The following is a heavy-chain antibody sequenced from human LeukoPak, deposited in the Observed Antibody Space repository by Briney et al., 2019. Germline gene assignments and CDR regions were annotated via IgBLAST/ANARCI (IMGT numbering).Heavy chain of an antibody. D-gene: IGHD2-8*01. J-gene: IGHJ5*02. CDR3: ARDYPNGVSSNWFDP. CDR1: GFTSSDYY. CDR2: ISSNGSTI. V-gene: IGHV3-11*01. Sequence: GGSLRLSCAASGFTSSDYYMSWIRQAPGKGLEWVSYISSNGSTIYYADSVKGRFTISRDNAKNSLYLQMNSLRAEDTAVYYCARDYPNGVSSNWFDPWGQGTLVTVSS.